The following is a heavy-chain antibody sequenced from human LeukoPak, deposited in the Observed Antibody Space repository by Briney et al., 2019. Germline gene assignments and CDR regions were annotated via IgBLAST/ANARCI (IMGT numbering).Heavy chain of an antibody. CDR2: IYHTGST. D-gene: IGHD3-9*01. Sequence: SETLSLTCTVSGGSISSKNWWIWVRQPPEKGLEWIGEIYHTGSTNYNPSLKSRVTMSVDKSKNQFSLNLSSVTAADTAVYYCARHHDILTGYPFDYWGQGTLVTVSS. V-gene: IGHV4-4*02. J-gene: IGHJ4*02. CDR1: GGSISSKNW. CDR3: ARHHDILTGYPFDY.